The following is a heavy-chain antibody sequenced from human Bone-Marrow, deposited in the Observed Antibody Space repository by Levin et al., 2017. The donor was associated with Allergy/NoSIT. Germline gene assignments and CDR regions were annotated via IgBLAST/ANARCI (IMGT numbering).Heavy chain of an antibody. CDR1: GGTFSNNA. V-gene: IGHV1-69*06. CDR2: IIPIFGSA. D-gene: IGHD2-21*01. Sequence: KISCKASGGTFSNNAFSWVRQAPGQGLEWMGGIIPIFGSANYDLKLLGRVTITADRSTKTIYMRVNNLTSDDTAVYYCARVDCGGGSPCLGYWFFDLWGRGTPVTVSS. J-gene: IGHJ2*01. CDR3: ARVDCGGGSPCLGYWFFDL.